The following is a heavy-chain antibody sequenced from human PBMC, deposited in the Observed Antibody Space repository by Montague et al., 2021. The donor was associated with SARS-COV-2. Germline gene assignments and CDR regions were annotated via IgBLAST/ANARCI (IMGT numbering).Heavy chain of an antibody. CDR2: TYLSGFT. V-gene: IGHV4-4*02. Sequence: SDTLSLTCVVSDVSLSSSTWWSWVRQSPGKGLEWVGETYLSGFTQYNPSVKSRVTILLDDSRSQFSLRLTSVTAADTAVYFCARGGLGNRGFDYWGQGALVTVSS. D-gene: IGHD3/OR15-3a*01. CDR3: ARGGLGNRGFDY. J-gene: IGHJ4*02. CDR1: DVSLSSSTW.